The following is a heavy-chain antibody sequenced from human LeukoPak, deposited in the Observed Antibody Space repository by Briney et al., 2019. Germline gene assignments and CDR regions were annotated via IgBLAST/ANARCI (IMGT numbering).Heavy chain of an antibody. CDR1: GGSFSGYY. J-gene: IGHJ4*02. CDR2: IYSGGST. CDR3: ARVSVVPRGYFDY. V-gene: IGHV3-53*03. D-gene: IGHD4-23*01. Sequence: PSETLSLTCAVYGGSFSGYYWSWIRQPPGKGLEWVSVIYSGGSTYYADSVKGRFTISRDNSKNTLYLQMNSLRAEDTAVYYCARVSVVPRGYFDYWGQGTLVTVSS.